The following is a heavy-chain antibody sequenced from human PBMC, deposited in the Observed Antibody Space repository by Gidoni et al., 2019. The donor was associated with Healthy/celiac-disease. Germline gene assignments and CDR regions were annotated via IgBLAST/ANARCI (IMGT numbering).Heavy chain of an antibody. CDR3: ARTKGGSGWYDY. J-gene: IGHJ4*02. CDR2: INHNSGGT. CDR1: GCTFTGDY. Sequence: VQLVPSGAVLKKPGAPLKVSCKASGCTFTGDYMHWVRQAPGKGSEWMGWINHNSGGTNYAQKLKGRVTMTRDTSISTAYRELSRLRSDDTAVYYCARTKGGSGWYDYWGQGTLVTVSS. V-gene: IGHV1-2*02. D-gene: IGHD6-19*01.